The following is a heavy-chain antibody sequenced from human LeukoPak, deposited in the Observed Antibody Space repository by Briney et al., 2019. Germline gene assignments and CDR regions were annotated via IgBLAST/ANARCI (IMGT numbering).Heavy chain of an antibody. CDR2: ISSSSSTI. CDR1: GFTFSDYY. J-gene: IGHJ3*02. V-gene: IGHV3-11*04. D-gene: IGHD3-3*01. Sequence: PGGSLRLSCAASGFTFSDYYMSWIRQAPGKGLEWVSYISSSSSTIYYADSVKGRFTISRDNAKNSLYLQMNSLRAEDTAVYYCARGPSSYDFWSGRGAFDIWGQGTMVTVSS. CDR3: ARGPSSYDFWSGRGAFDI.